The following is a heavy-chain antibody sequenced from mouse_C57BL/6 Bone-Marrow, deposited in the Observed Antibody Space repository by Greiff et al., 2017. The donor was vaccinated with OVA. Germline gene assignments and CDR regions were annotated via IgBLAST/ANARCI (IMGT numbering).Heavy chain of an antibody. CDR1: GYSFTGYY. Sequence: EVQWVESGPELVKPGASVKISCKASGYSFTGYYMNWVKQSPEKSLEWIGEINPSTGGTIYNQKFKAKATLTVAKSSRTAYMQLKGRTSEDSSVYYCSRGGTSPFAYWGQGTLVTVSA. D-gene: IGHD4-1*01. J-gene: IGHJ3*01. CDR3: SRGGTSPFAY. V-gene: IGHV1-42*01. CDR2: INPSTGGT.